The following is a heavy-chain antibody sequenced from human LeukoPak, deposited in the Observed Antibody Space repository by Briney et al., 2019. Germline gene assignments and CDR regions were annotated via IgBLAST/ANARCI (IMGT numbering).Heavy chain of an antibody. D-gene: IGHD3-10*01. CDR3: AKDREPTSYYYGSGATMDV. J-gene: IGHJ6*04. V-gene: IGHV1-8*02. CDR2: MNPNSGNT. CDR1: GYTFTGYY. Sequence: GASVKVSCKASGYTFTGYYMHWVRQAPGQGLEWMGWMNPNSGNTGYAQKFQGRVTMTRNTSISTAYMELSSLRSEDTAVYYCAKDREPTSYYYGSGATMDVWGKGTTVTISS.